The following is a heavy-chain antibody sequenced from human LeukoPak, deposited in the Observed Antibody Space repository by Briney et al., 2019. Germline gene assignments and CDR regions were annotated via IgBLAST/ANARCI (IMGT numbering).Heavy chain of an antibody. CDR2: ISGGGDST. CDR3: AKEGYCSGASCYMGASRFDP. CDR1: GFTFSNYA. V-gene: IGHV3-23*01. D-gene: IGHD2-15*01. Sequence: PGGSLRLSCVASGFTFSNYAMTWVRQAPGKGLEWVSVISGGGDSTYYTDSVKGRFTISRDNSKNTLYLQMKSLRAEDTAAYYCAKEGYCSGASCYMGASRFDPWGQGTLVTVSS. J-gene: IGHJ5*02.